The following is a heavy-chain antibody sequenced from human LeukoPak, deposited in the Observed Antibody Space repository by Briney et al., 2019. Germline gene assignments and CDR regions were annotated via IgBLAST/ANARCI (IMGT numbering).Heavy chain of an antibody. Sequence: PGGSLRLSCAASGFTFDDYAMHWVRQAPGKGLEWVSGISWNNGSIGYADSVKGRFTISRDNAKNSLYLQMNSLRAEDTALYYCAKGPYYYGSGSRLMGYFDYWGQGTLVTVSS. CDR2: ISWNNGSI. CDR3: AKGPYYYGSGSRLMGYFDY. J-gene: IGHJ4*02. D-gene: IGHD3-10*01. V-gene: IGHV3-9*01. CDR1: GFTFDDYA.